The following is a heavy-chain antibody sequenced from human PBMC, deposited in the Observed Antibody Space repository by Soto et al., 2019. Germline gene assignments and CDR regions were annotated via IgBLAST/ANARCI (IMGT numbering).Heavy chain of an antibody. CDR3: ATSYGNAWYTY. D-gene: IGHD6-13*01. J-gene: IGHJ4*02. V-gene: IGHV4-34*01. CDR2: INHSGST. CDR1: GGSFSGYY. Sequence: SETLSLTCAVYGGSFSGYYWSWIRQPPGKGLEWIGEINHSGSTNYNPSLKSRVTISVDRSKNQFTLQLTSVTVADTAVYYCATSYGNAWYTYWGQGXQVTVSS.